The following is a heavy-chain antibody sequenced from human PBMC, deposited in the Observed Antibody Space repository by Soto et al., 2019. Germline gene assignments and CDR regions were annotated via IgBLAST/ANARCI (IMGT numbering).Heavy chain of an antibody. Sequence: PSETLSLTCAVSGGSISSGGYSWSWIRQPPGKGLEWIGYIYHSGSTYYNPSLKSRVTISVDRSKNQFSLKLSSVTAADTAVYYCARASVVTLNNDYWGQETLVTVAS. V-gene: IGHV4-30-2*01. D-gene: IGHD2-21*02. CDR2: IYHSGST. CDR1: GGSISSGGYS. CDR3: ARASVVTLNNDY. J-gene: IGHJ4*02.